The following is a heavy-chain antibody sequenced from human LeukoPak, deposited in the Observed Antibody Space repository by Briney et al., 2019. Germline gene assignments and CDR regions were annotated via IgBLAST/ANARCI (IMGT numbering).Heavy chain of an antibody. V-gene: IGHV4-4*02. D-gene: IGHD2-2*01. CDR1: GGSISSSNW. J-gene: IGHJ5*02. CDR3: ARDLTPQDGCSSTSCYPGRENWFDP. CDR2: IYHSGST. Sequence: SETLSLTCAVSGGSISSSNWWSWVRQPPGKGLEWIGEIYHSGSTNYNPSLKSRVTISVDKSKNQFSLKLSSVTAADTAVYYCARDLTPQDGCSSTSCYPGRENWFDPWGQGTLVTVSS.